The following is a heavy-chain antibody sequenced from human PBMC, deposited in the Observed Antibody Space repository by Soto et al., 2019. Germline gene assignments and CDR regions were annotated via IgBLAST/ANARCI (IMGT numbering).Heavy chain of an antibody. CDR2: IIPILGIA. V-gene: IGHV1-69*02. Sequence: QVQLVQSGAEVKKPGSSVKVSCKASGGTFSSYTISWVRQAPGQGLEWMGRIIPILGIANYAQKFQGRVTITADKSTSTAYMELSSLRSEDTAVYYCARGVRWAVTIGPDMDVWGQGTTVTVSS. D-gene: IGHD4-17*01. CDR3: ARGVRWAVTIGPDMDV. J-gene: IGHJ6*02. CDR1: GGTFSSYT.